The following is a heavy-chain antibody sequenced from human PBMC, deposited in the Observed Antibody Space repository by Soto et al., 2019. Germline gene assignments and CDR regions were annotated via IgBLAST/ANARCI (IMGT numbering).Heavy chain of an antibody. V-gene: IGHV5-51*01. CDR1: GYSFTSYW. J-gene: IGHJ6*02. CDR2: IYPGDSDT. D-gene: IGHD2-2*01. CDR3: ARHGEIVVVPAAMFKYYYYGMDV. Sequence: PGESLEISCKGSGYSFTSYWIGWVRQMPGKGLEWMGIIYPGDSDTRYSPSFQGQVTISADKSISTAYLQWSSLKASDTAMYYCARHGEIVVVPAAMFKYYYYGMDVWGQGTTVTVSS.